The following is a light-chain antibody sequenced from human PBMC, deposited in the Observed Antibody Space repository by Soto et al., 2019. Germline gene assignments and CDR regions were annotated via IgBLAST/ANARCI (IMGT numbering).Light chain of an antibody. CDR1: QSVSSN. Sequence: GRMPSPATRAVSRGGVDTRCCRASQSVSSNLAWYQQKPGQAPRLLIYGASTRATGIPARFSGSGSGTEFTLTINCLQAGDFAVYYCQHFGGTTFTFGQGTRLEIK. CDR2: GAS. J-gene: IGKJ5*01. CDR3: QHFGGTTFT. V-gene: IGKV3-15*01.